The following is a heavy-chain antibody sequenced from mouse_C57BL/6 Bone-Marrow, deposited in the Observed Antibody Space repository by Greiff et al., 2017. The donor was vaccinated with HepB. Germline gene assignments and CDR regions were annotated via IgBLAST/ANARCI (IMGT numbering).Heavy chain of an antibody. CDR1: GFTFTGYY. V-gene: IGHV7-3*01. Sequence: EVQLQESGGGLVQPGGSLSLSCAASGFTFTGYYMSRVRQPPGKALEWLGLIRHKASGYTTEYSAYVKGQFTISRDTSQSILYLQMNALRAEDSATYYCARTGYYCDYWGQGTTLTVSS. J-gene: IGHJ2*01. CDR2: IRHKASGYTT. D-gene: IGHD2-2*01. CDR3: ARTGYYCDY.